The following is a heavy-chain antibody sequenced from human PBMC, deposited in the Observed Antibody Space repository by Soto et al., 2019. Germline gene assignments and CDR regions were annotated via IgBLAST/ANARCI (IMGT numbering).Heavy chain of an antibody. V-gene: IGHV3-30-3*01. CDR1: GFTFSSYA. CDR3: ASDSHRYDFWSGYLDV. J-gene: IGHJ6*03. CDR2: ISYDGSNK. Sequence: GGSLRLSCAASGFTFSSYAMHWVRQAPGKGLEWVAVISYDGSNKYYADSVKGRFTISRDNSKNTLYLQMNSLRAEDTAVYYCASDSHRYDFWSGYLDVWGKGTTVTVSS. D-gene: IGHD3-3*01.